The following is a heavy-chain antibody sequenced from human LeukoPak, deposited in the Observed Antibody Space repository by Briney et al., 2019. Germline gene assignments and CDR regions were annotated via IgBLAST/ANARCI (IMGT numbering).Heavy chain of an antibody. CDR2: IYHSGST. CDR3: ARGRRQQLVQNAFDI. D-gene: IGHD6-13*01. V-gene: IGHV4-38-2*02. Sequence: SETLSLTCTVSGYSISSGYYWGWIRQPPGKGLEWIGSIYHSGSTNYNPSLKSRVTISVDTSKNQFSLKLSSVTAADTAVYYCARGRRQQLVQNAFDIWGQGTMVTVSS. J-gene: IGHJ3*02. CDR1: GYSISSGYY.